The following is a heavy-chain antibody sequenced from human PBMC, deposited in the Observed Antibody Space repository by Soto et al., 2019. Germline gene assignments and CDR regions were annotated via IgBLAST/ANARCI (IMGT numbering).Heavy chain of an antibody. Sequence: ESLKISCKGSGYSFTSYWISWVRQMRGKGLEWMGRIDPSDSYTNYSPSFQGHVTISADKSISTAYLQWRSLKASDTAMCYCATAIFGVVAYYYGMDVWGQGTTVTVSS. D-gene: IGHD3-3*01. CDR1: GYSFTSYW. CDR3: ATAIFGVVAYYYGMDV. V-gene: IGHV5-10-1*01. CDR2: IDPSDSYT. J-gene: IGHJ6*02.